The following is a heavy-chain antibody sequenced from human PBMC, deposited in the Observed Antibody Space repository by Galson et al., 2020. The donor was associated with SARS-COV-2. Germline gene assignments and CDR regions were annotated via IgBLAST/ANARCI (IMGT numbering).Heavy chain of an antibody. CDR1: GFSLTTSGVG. CDR3: AHREVVGPTQGAFDT. D-gene: IGHD3-22*01. V-gene: IGHV2-5*01. J-gene: IGHJ3*02. CDR2: IYWNDEK. Sequence: SGPTLVKPTQTLTLTCTFSGFSLTTSGVGVVWIRQPPGKAPEWLALIYWNDEKRYWPSLKSRLTITKDTSKNQVVLTMTNMDPVDTATYYCAHREVVGPTQGAFDTCGPGAMVTVSS.